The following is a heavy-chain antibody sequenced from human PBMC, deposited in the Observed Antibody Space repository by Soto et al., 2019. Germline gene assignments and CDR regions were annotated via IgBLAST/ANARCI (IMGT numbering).Heavy chain of an antibody. CDR1: GFTFSSYG. Sequence: GGSLRLSCAASGFTFSSYGMHWVRQAPGKGLEWVEVIPYDGSNKYYADSVKGRFTISRDNSKSTLYPQMNSLRAEDTAVYYCAKGFTFGGVIYYFDYWGQGTLVTVSS. D-gene: IGHD3-16*01. J-gene: IGHJ4*02. CDR2: IPYDGSNK. V-gene: IGHV3-30*18. CDR3: AKGFTFGGVIYYFDY.